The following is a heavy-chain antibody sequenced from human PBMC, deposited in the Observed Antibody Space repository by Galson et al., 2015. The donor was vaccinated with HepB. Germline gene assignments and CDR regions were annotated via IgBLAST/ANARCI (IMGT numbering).Heavy chain of an antibody. J-gene: IGHJ3*02. CDR3: ARRRSGKAFDI. V-gene: IGHV3-33*01. Sequence: SLRLSCAASGFTFSSYGMHWVRQAPGKGLEWVAVIWYDGSNKYYADPVKGRFTISRDNSKNTLYLQMNSLRAEDTAVYYCARRRSGKAFDIWGQGTMVTVSS. CDR2: IWYDGSNK. CDR1: GFTFSSYG. D-gene: IGHD3-10*01.